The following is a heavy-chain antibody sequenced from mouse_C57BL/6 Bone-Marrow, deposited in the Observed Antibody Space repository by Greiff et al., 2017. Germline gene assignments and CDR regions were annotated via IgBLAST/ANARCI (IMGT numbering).Heavy chain of an antibody. D-gene: IGHD1-1*01. V-gene: IGHV1-52*01. Sequence: QVQLQQPGAELVRPGSSVKLSCKASGYTFTSYWMHWVKQRPIQGLEWIGNIDPSDSETHYNQKFKDKATLTVDKSSSSAYMQLSSLTSEDSAVYYCARWDDYGGYYAMDYGGQGTSVTVSS. J-gene: IGHJ4*01. CDR2: IDPSDSET. CDR3: ARWDDYGGYYAMDY. CDR1: GYTFTSYW.